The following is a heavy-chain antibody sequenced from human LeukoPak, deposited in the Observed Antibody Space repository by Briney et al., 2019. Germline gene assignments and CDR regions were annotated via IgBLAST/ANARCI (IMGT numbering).Heavy chain of an antibody. Sequence: GGSLRLSCAAPGFTFSSYAMHRVRQAPGKGLEWVAVISYDGSNKYYADSVKGRFTISRDNSKNTLYLQMNSLRAEDTAVYYCASSSIRGVLKASLDYWGQGTLVTVSS. J-gene: IGHJ4*02. CDR1: GFTFSSYA. CDR3: ASSSIRGVLKASLDY. D-gene: IGHD3-10*01. CDR2: ISYDGSNK. V-gene: IGHV3-30*04.